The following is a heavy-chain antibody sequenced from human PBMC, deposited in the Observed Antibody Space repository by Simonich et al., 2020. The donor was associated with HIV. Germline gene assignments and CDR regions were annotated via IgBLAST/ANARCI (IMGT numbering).Heavy chain of an antibody. D-gene: IGHD6-6*01. J-gene: IGHJ4*02. CDR1: GFTFSSYW. Sequence: EVQLVESGGGLVQPGGSLRLSCVASGFTFSSYWMTWVRQAPGKGLGGVAKKRQDGRYKYYVDSVKGRFTISRDNAKNSLFLQMNSLKAEDTAVYYCARGWDGSSSSLDDYWGQGTLVTVSS. CDR2: KRQDGRYK. CDR3: ARGWDGSSSSLDDY. V-gene: IGHV3-7*01.